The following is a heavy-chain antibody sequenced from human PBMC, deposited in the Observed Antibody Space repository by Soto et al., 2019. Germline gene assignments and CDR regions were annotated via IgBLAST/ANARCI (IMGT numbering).Heavy chain of an antibody. V-gene: IGHV1-18*04. Sequence: ASVKVSCKASGYTFTSYGISWVRQAPGQGLEWMGWISAYNGNTNCAQKLQGRVTMTTDTATSTAYMELRSLRSDDTAVYYCAGSSGSYLNWFEPWAQGTLVPVSS. D-gene: IGHD1-26*01. CDR1: GYTFTSYG. CDR3: AGSSGSYLNWFEP. CDR2: ISAYNGNT. J-gene: IGHJ5*02.